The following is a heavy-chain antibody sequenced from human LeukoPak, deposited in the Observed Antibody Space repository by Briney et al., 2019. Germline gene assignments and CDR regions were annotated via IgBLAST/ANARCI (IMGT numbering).Heavy chain of an antibody. CDR2: IPNDGSYK. CDR3: ARDDDKPDNGFDI. J-gene: IGHJ3*02. CDR1: GFTFSSYG. Sequence: GMSLRLSCAASGFTFSSYGMHWVREAPGRGLGWVSVIPNDGSYKYTTDSVKGRLTISRDTAKNTLYLQMNSLRVEDTAVYYCARDDDKPDNGFDIWGQGTLVTVSS. D-gene: IGHD1-1*01. V-gene: IGHV3-33*01.